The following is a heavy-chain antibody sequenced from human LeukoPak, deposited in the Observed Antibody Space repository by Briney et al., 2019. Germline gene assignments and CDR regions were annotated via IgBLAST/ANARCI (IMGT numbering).Heavy chain of an antibody. D-gene: IGHD5-18*01. CDR1: GFTFSSYW. CDR3: ASLDATMVNGDY. V-gene: IGHV3-7*01. Sequence: PGGSLRLSCVASGFTFSSYWMSWVRQAPGKGLEWVANIKEDGSEKNYVDSVKGRFTISRDNAKNSLYLQINSLRAKDTAVYYCASLDATMVNGDYWGQGTLVTVSS. J-gene: IGHJ4*02. CDR2: IKEDGSEK.